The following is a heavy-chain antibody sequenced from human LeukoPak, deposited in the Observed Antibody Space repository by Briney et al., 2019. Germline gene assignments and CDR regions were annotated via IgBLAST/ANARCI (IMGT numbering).Heavy chain of an antibody. V-gene: IGHV4-34*01. CDR3: ASTAMAYDAFDI. Sequence: PSETLSLTCAVYGGSFSGYYWSWIRQPPGKGLEWIGEINHSGSTNYNPSLKSRVTISVDTSKNQFSLKLSSVTAADTAVYYCASTAMAYDAFDIWGQGTMVTVSS. D-gene: IGHD5-18*01. J-gene: IGHJ3*02. CDR2: INHSGST. CDR1: GGSFSGYY.